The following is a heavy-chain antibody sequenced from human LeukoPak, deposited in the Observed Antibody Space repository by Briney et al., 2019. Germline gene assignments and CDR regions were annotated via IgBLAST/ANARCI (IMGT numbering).Heavy chain of an antibody. Sequence: PSETLSLTCTVSGYSISSRYYWGWIRQPPGKGLEWIGSFHHSGSTYYNPSLKSRVTISVDASKNQFSLKLSSVTAADTAVYYCARVFYDTSTYYSEYYFDYWGQGTLVTVSS. CDR1: GYSISSRYY. CDR2: FHHSGST. J-gene: IGHJ4*02. CDR3: ARVFYDTSTYYSEYYFDY. D-gene: IGHD3-22*01. V-gene: IGHV4-38-2*02.